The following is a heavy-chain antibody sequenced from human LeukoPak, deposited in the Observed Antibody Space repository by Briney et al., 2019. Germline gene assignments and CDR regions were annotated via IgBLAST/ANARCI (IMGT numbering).Heavy chain of an antibody. D-gene: IGHD3-3*01. CDR1: GRSISSGGYY. CDR3: ARAGTIFGVVIGFDY. Sequence: KSSQTLSLTCTVSGRSISSGGYYWSWIRQHPGKGLEWIGYIYYSGSTYYNPSLKSRVTISVDTSKNQFSLKLSSVTAADTAVYYCARAGTIFGVVIGFDYWGQGTLVTVSS. V-gene: IGHV4-31*03. J-gene: IGHJ4*02. CDR2: IYYSGST.